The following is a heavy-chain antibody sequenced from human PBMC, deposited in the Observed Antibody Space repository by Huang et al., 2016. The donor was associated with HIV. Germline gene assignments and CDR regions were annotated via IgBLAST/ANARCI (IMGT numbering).Heavy chain of an antibody. V-gene: IGHV3-11*01. J-gene: IGHJ4*02. CDR2: ISISGGSI. CDR3: VREREMATLRVRSFDS. Sequence: QVQLVESGGGLVKPGGSLRLAREASGFSFSDYYMSWIRQAPGKGLEWISYISISGGSIYYADSVRGRFTISRDNAKNSLYLQMNSLRVEDTAIYYCVREREMATLRVRSFDSWGQGTLVTVSS. CDR1: GFSFSDYY.